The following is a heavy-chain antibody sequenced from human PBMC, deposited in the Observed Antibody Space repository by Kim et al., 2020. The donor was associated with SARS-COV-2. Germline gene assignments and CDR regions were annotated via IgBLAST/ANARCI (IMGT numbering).Heavy chain of an antibody. CDR3: GRDYSD. CDR2: IKEDGSEK. D-gene: IGHD6-13*01. J-gene: IGHJ4*02. Sequence: GGSLRLSCAASGFTFRSYWMSWVRQAPGKGLEWVANIKEDGSEKYYVDSVKGRFTISRDNAKNSLFLQMNSLRAEDAAVYYCGRDYSDWGQGTRYTGPS. CDR1: GFTFRSYW. V-gene: IGHV3-7*01.